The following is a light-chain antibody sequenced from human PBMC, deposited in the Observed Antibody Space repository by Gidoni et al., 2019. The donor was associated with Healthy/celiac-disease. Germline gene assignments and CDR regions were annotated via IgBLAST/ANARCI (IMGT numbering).Light chain of an antibody. CDR3: QQSYSTPLT. J-gene: IGKJ4*01. V-gene: IGKV1-39*01. Sequence: DIQMTPSPSSLSASVGDRVTITCRASQSISSYLNWYQQKPGKAPKLLIYAASSLQSGAPPRFSGSGSGTDFTLTISSLQPEDFATYYCQQSYSTPLTFGGGTKVEIK. CDR1: QSISSY. CDR2: AAS.